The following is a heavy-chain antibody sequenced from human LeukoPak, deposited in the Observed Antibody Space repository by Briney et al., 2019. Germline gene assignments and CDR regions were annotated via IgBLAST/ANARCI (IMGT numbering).Heavy chain of an antibody. CDR3: ARVRLDYYDSSGYYEYYYYMDV. CDR1: GFTFSSYS. Sequence: GGSLRLSCAASGFTFSSYSMNWVRQAPGKGLEWVSYISSSSSTIYYADSVKGRFTISRDNAKNSLYLQMNSLRAEDTAVYYCARVRLDYYDSSGYYEYYYYMDVWGKGTTVTVSS. V-gene: IGHV3-48*01. J-gene: IGHJ6*03. D-gene: IGHD3-22*01. CDR2: ISSSSSTI.